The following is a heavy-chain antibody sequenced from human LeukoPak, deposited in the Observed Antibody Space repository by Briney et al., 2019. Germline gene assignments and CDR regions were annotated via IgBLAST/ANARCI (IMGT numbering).Heavy chain of an antibody. V-gene: IGHV3-30*02. Sequence: GGSLRLSCAASGFTFSSYGMHWVRQAPGKGLEGVEFIRYDGSNKYYADSVKGRFTISRDNSKNTLYLQMNSLRAEDTAVYYCAKDKSYYYDSSGYFDYWGQGTLVTVSS. CDR3: AKDKSYYYDSSGYFDY. CDR2: IRYDGSNK. CDR1: GFTFSSYG. J-gene: IGHJ4*02. D-gene: IGHD3-22*01.